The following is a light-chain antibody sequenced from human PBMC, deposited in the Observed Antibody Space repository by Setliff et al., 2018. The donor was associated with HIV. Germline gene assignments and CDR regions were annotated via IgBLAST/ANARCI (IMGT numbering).Light chain of an antibody. CDR3: QQYIDSPLT. V-gene: IGKV3-20*01. CDR2: ETS. CDR1: QSVGSRY. Sequence: EIVLTQSPGTLSLSPGERATLSCKTSQSVGSRYLAWYQQKPGQAPKLLIYETSYRATGIPDSFSGSGSGTDFTLSINRLEPEDFAVYFCQQYIDSPLTFGGGTKVDIK. J-gene: IGKJ4*01.